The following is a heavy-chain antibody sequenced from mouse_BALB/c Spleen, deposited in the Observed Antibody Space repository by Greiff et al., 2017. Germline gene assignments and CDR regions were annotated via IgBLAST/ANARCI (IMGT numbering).Heavy chain of an antibody. Sequence: VMLVESGPGLVAPSQSLSITCTVSGFSLTSYGVHWVRQPPGKGLEWLGVIWAGGSTNYNSALMSRLSISKDNSKSQVFLKMNSLQTDDTAMYYCASLYDGYYYYAMDYWGQGTSVTVSS. CDR1: GFSLTSYG. CDR3: ASLYDGYYYYAMDY. J-gene: IGHJ4*01. V-gene: IGHV2-9*02. D-gene: IGHD2-3*01. CDR2: IWAGGST.